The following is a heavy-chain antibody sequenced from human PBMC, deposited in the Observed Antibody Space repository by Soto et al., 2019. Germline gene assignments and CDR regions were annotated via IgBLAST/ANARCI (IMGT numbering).Heavy chain of an antibody. Sequence: GGSLRLSCAASGFSFTNYAMHWVRQASGKGLEWVSSMSGSGGSTYYADSVKGRFTISRDNSKNTLYLQMNSLRAEDTAVYYCAKDLGYCSGGSCYWYFDYWGQGTLVTVSS. CDR1: GFSFTNYA. V-gene: IGHV3-23*01. J-gene: IGHJ4*02. CDR2: MSGSGGST. CDR3: AKDLGYCSGGSCYWYFDY. D-gene: IGHD2-15*01.